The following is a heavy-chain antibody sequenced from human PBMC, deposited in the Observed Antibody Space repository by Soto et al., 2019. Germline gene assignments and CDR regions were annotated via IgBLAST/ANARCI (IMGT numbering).Heavy chain of an antibody. V-gene: IGHV3-23*01. CDR2: ISEDGGTT. J-gene: IGHJ4*02. D-gene: IGHD6-19*01. CDR1: GFTFRSYT. Sequence: EVHLLESGGDLVQPGGSLRLSCVASGFTFRSYTMGWVRQAPGKGLEWVSTISEDGGTTYYADSVKGRFTVSRDNSKNTLSLQMDSLRVEDTAVYYCAKRLVAGATLPFFDCWGQGTLVTVSS. CDR3: AKRLVAGATLPFFDC.